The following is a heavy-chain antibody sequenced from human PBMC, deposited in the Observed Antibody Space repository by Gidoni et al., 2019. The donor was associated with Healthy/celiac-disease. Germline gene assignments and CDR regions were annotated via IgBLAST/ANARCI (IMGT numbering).Heavy chain of an antibody. CDR1: GFTFSSYG. J-gene: IGHJ4*02. CDR2: ISYDGSNK. CDR3: AKDVSGRAGWLQSGGYFDY. Sequence: QVQLVESGGGVVQPGRSLRLSCAASGFTFSSYGLHWVRQAPGKGLEWVAVISYDGSNKYYADSVKGRFTISRDNSKNTLYLQMNSLRAEDTAVYYCAKDVSGRAGWLQSGGYFDYWGQGTLVTVSS. D-gene: IGHD5-12*01. V-gene: IGHV3-30*18.